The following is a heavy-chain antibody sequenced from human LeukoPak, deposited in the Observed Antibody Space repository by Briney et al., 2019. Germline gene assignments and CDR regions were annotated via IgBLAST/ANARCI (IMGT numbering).Heavy chain of an antibody. CDR1: GGSISSSSYY. V-gene: IGHV4-39*07. D-gene: IGHD4-23*01. CDR2: IYYSGST. J-gene: IGHJ5*02. Sequence: KSSETLSLTCTVSGGSISSSSYYWGWIRQPPGKGLEWIGSIYYSGSTYYNPSLKSRVTISVDTSKNQFSLKLSSVTAADTAVYYCARVNRGGSRVGAWGQGTLVTVSS. CDR3: ARVNRGGSRVGA.